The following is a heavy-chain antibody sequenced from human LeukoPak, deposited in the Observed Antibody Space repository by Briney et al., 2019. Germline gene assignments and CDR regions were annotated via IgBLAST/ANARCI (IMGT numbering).Heavy chain of an antibody. J-gene: IGHJ5*02. CDR3: ARDRSPAPIPPLRKKSNWFEH. D-gene: IGHD2-21*01. Sequence: GGSLRLSCAASGFTFSSYAMSWVRQAPGKGLEWLASISSISSYIYYPASVKGRFTISRDNAKNSLYLQMNSLRAEDTAVYYCARDRSPAPIPPLRKKSNWFEHWGQGTLVTVSS. CDR2: ISSISSYI. CDR1: GFTFSSYA. V-gene: IGHV3-21*01.